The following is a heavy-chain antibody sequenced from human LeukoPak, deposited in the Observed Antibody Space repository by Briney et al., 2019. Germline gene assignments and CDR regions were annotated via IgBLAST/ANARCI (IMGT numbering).Heavy chain of an antibody. D-gene: IGHD3-10*01. V-gene: IGHV3-48*04. J-gene: IGHJ4*02. CDR3: ARDPGARPGPYYFDY. Sequence: PGGSLRLSCAASGFSFSTFSMDWVRQAPGKGLEWVSYISSSSDTIYYADSVRGRFTISRDNAKNSLYLQMNSLRAEDTAVYYCARDPGARPGPYYFDYWGQGTLVTVSS. CDR2: ISSSSDTI. CDR1: GFSFSTFS.